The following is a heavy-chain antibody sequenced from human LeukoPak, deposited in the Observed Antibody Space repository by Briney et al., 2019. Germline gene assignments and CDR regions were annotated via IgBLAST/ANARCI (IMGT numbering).Heavy chain of an antibody. CDR1: GGTFSSYT. D-gene: IGHD3/OR15-3a*01. CDR2: IIPILGIA. CDR3: ARDPFLSDRTGYGAFDM. V-gene: IGHV1-69*04. Sequence: GASVKVSCKASGGTFSSYTISWVRQAPGQGLEWMGRIIPILGIANYAQKFQGRVTITADKSTSTAYMELSSLRSEDTAVYYCARDPFLSDRTGYGAFDMWGQGTMVTVS. J-gene: IGHJ3*02.